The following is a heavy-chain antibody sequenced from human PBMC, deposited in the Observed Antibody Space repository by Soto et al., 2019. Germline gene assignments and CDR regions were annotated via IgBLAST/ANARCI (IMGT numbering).Heavy chain of an antibody. J-gene: IGHJ3*02. Sequence: SETLSLTCTVSGGSISSGGYYWSWIRQHPGKGLEWIGYIYYSGSTYYNPSLKSRVTISVDTSKNQFSLKLGSVTAADTAVYYCARDRGLNYYDSSRRAFEIWGQGTMVTVSS. V-gene: IGHV4-31*03. CDR1: GGSISSGGYY. CDR2: IYYSGST. D-gene: IGHD3-22*01. CDR3: ARDRGLNYYDSSRRAFEI.